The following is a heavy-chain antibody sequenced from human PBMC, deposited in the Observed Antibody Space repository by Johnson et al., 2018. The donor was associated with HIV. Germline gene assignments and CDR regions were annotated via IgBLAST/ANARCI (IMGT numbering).Heavy chain of an antibody. CDR2: IYCGGST. J-gene: IGHJ3*02. D-gene: IGHD2-15*01. V-gene: IGHV3-66*01. CDR1: GFTVSSNY. CDR3: ARAGPYCSGGSCYSPDAFDI. Sequence: VQLVESGGGLVQPGGSLRLSCAASGFTVSSNYMSWVRQAPGKGLEWVSVIYCGGSTYYADSVKGRFTISRDNAKNTLYLQVNSLRAEDTALYYCARAGPYCSGGSCYSPDAFDIWGQGTMVTVSS.